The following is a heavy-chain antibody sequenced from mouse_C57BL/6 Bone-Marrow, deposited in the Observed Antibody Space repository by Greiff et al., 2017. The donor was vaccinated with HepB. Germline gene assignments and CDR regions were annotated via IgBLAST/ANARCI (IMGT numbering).Heavy chain of an antibody. CDR3: AMTIYYDYDGFAY. V-gene: IGHV5-12*01. J-gene: IGHJ3*01. D-gene: IGHD2-4*01. CDR1: GFTFSDYY. CDR2: ISNGGGST. Sequence: DVKLVESGGGLVQPGGSLKLSCAASGFTFSDYYMYWVRQTPEKRLEWVAYISNGGGSTYYPDTVKGRFTLSRDNAKNTLYLQMSRLKSEDTAMYYCAMTIYYDYDGFAYWGQGTLVTVSA.